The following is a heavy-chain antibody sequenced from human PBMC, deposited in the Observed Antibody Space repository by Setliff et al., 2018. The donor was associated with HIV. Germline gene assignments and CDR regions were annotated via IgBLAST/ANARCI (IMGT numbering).Heavy chain of an antibody. CDR3: ATAPPRGPVTFGGG. Sequence: ASVKVSCKASGYMFTDYYIHWVRQAPGQGLEWMGWINPNSDVANYAQKFQGRVTMTRDTSISTAYMELSSLRSEDTAVYYCATAPPRGPVTFGGGWGQGTLVTVSS. D-gene: IGHD3-16*01. CDR1: GYMFTDYY. V-gene: IGHV1-2*02. J-gene: IGHJ4*02. CDR2: INPNSDVA.